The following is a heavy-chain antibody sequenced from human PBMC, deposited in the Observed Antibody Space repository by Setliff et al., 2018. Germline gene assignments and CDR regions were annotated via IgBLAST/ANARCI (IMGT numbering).Heavy chain of an antibody. Sequence: GASVKVSCKASGYTFTSNDINWVRQATGQGLEWMGWMNPNSGNTGYAQKFQGRVTITRNTSISTAYMELSSLRSEDTAVYYCARRGLGYDFWSGYYTMYYFDYWGQGTLVTVSS. CDR2: MNPNSGNT. CDR1: GYTFTSND. CDR3: ARRGLGYDFWSGYYTMYYFDY. V-gene: IGHV1-8*03. J-gene: IGHJ4*02. D-gene: IGHD3-3*01.